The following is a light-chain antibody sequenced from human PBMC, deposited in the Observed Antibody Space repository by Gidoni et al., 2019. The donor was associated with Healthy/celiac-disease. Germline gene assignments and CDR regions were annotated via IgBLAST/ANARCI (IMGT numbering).Light chain of an antibody. CDR2: AAA. CDR1: QGIRND. CDR3: LQDYNYPRS. Sequence: AIQMTQSPSSLSASLGDRVTITCRASQGIRNDLGWYQQKPGKAPKLLSYAAASLQSGVPSRFSGSGSGTDFTLTISSLQPEDFATYYCLQDYNYPRSCGQGTKLEIK. V-gene: IGKV1-6*01. J-gene: IGKJ2*03.